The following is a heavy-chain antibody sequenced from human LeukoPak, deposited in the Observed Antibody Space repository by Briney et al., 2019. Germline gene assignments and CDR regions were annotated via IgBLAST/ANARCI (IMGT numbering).Heavy chain of an antibody. CDR3: AGDFYGSGSYFAY. V-gene: IGHV3-66*01. CDR2: LYSGGST. D-gene: IGHD3-10*01. J-gene: IGHJ4*02. Sequence: GGSLRLSCAASGFTVSSNYMSWVRQAPGKGLEWVSVLYSGGSTYYADSVKGRFTMSRDNSKNTLYLQMNSLRAEDTAVYYCAGDFYGSGSYFAYWGQGTLVTVSS. CDR1: GFTVSSNY.